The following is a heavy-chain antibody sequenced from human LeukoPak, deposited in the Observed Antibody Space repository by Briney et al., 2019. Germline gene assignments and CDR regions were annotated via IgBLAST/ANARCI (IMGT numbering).Heavy chain of an antibody. CDR3: ARDRMGGSFDY. D-gene: IGHD2-15*01. V-gene: IGHV3-7*01. J-gene: IGHJ4*02. Sequence: PGGSLRLSCAASGFTFSSYWMSWVRQAPGKGLEWVANIKQDGSEKYYVDSVKGRFTISRDNAKNSLYLQMNSLRVEDTAVYYCARDRMGGSFDYWGQGTLVTVSS. CDR1: GFTFSSYW. CDR2: IKQDGSEK.